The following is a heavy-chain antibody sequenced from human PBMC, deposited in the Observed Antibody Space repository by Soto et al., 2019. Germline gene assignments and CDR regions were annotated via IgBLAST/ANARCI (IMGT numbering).Heavy chain of an antibody. D-gene: IGHD5-12*01. CDR1: GGSISSGDYY. CDR2: IYYSGSI. Sequence: PSETLSLTCTVSGGSISSGDYYWSWIRQPPGKGLEWIGSIYYSGSIYYNPSLKSRVTISVDTSKNQFSLRLISVTAADTAKYFCAREGNLGRWLQPLDFWGQGTLVTVSS. V-gene: IGHV4-30-4*02. J-gene: IGHJ4*02. CDR3: AREGNLGRWLQPLDF.